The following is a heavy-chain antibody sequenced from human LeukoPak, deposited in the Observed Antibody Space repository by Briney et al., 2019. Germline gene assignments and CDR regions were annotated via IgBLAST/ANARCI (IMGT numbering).Heavy chain of an antibody. Sequence: SETLSLTCTVSGGSISSYYWSWIRQPPGKGLEWIGYIYYSGSTNYNPSLKSRVTISVDTSKNQFSLKLSSVTAADTAVYYCARQHIVAVTDSYYFDYWGQGTLVTVSS. CDR3: ARQHIVAVTDSYYFDY. D-gene: IGHD2-21*02. V-gene: IGHV4-59*08. J-gene: IGHJ4*02. CDR1: GGSISSYY. CDR2: IYYSGST.